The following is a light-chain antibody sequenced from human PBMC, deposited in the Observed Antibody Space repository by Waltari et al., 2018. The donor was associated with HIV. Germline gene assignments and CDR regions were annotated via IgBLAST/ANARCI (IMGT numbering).Light chain of an antibody. CDR3: QTWGTGIAV. V-gene: IGLV4-69*01. CDR2: VNSDGSH. Sequence: QPELTQPPSASGSLGASVKLTCTLSSGHSSNALAWHQQQPEKGPRFLMKVNSDGSHNRGAGIPDRFSGSTYGAERYLTISSLQSEDEADYYCQTWGTGIAVFGGGTKLTVL. J-gene: IGLJ3*02. CDR1: SGHSSNA.